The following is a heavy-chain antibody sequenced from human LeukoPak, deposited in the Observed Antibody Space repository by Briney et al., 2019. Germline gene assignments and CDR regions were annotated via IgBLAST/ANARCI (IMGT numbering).Heavy chain of an antibody. D-gene: IGHD6-13*01. Sequence: PSETLSLTCTVSGGSISSDHWSWTRQPPGMGLEWIGYIYYSGSTNYNPSLKSRVTISVDTSKNQFSLKLSSVTAADTAVYYCARRAGGQLVPTYFDYWGQGTLVTVSS. V-gene: IGHV4-59*08. CDR3: ARRAGGQLVPTYFDY. CDR1: GGSISSDH. J-gene: IGHJ4*02. CDR2: IYYSGST.